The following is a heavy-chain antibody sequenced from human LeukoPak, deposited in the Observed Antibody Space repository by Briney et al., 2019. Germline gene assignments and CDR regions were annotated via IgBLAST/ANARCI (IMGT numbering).Heavy chain of an antibody. J-gene: IGHJ3*02. CDR1: VYSISSGYY. V-gene: IGHV4-38-2*02. CDR3: SRNTSHYSDSSGYYAFDI. CDR2: ILHSGST. D-gene: IGHD3-22*01. Sequence: SETLSLTCIVSVYSISSGYYWGWIRQSPGKGLEWIGSILHSGSTQYNPSLKSRVTISVDTSKNQFSLKLSSVTAADTAVYYCSRNTSHYSDSSGYYAFDIWGQGTMVTVS.